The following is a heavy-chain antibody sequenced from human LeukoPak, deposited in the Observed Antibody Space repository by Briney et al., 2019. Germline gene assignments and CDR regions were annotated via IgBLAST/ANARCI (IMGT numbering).Heavy chain of an antibody. CDR2: IIPIFGTA. D-gene: IGHD6-13*01. CDR1: GGTFSSYA. Sequence: ASVTVSCKASGGTFSSYAISWVRQAPGQGLEWMGGIIPIFGTANYAQKFQGRVAITTDESTSTAYMELSSLRSEDMAVYYCARGSSSWYRKHGEFDPWGQGTLVTVSS. CDR3: ARGSSSWYRKHGEFDP. J-gene: IGHJ5*02. V-gene: IGHV1-69*05.